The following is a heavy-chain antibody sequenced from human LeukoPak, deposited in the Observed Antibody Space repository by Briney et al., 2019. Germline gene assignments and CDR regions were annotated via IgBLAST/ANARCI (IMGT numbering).Heavy chain of an antibody. V-gene: IGHV3-30-3*01. D-gene: IGHD2-2*01. CDR3: ARVFCSSTSCYYYYYYSMDV. CDR2: ISYDGSNK. CDR1: GFTFSSYA. Sequence: GGSLRLSCAASGFTFSSYAMHWVRQAPGKGLEWVAVISYDGSNKYYADSVKGRFTISRDNSKNTLYLQMNSLRAEDTAVYYCARVFCSSTSCYYYYYYSMDVWGQGTTVTVSS. J-gene: IGHJ6*02.